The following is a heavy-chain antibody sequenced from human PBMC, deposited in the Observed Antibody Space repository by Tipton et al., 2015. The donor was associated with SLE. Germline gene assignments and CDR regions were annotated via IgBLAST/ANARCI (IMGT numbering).Heavy chain of an antibody. CDR3: AREWGSTSY. J-gene: IGHJ4*02. V-gene: IGHV4-34*01. CDR1: GESLSGHY. CDR2: INHSGRI. D-gene: IGHD3-10*01. Sequence: TLSLTCTVYGESLSGHYWVWIRQPPGKGLEWIGDINHSGRIDYNPSLMSRVTISADTSKTQFSLKMISATAADTAVYHCAREWGSTSYWGQGTLVTVSS.